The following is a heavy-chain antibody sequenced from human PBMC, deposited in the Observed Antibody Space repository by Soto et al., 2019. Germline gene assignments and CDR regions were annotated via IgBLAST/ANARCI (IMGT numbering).Heavy chain of an antibody. D-gene: IGHD2-15*01. Sequence: QVQLVQSGAEVKKPGASVMLSCKASAYSFTSYDINWVRQAAGQGLEWVGWINPNSGNTDYAQKFQGRVTMTRDTSIRTAYMELSSLRSEDTAVYYCARSPFIDYFSMDVWGKGTTVTVSS. CDR2: INPNSGNT. CDR1: AYSFTSYD. J-gene: IGHJ6*03. V-gene: IGHV1-8*01. CDR3: ARSPFIDYFSMDV.